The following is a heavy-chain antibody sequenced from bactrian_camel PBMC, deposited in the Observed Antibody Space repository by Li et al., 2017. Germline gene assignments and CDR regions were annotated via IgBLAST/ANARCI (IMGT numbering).Heavy chain of an antibody. D-gene: IGHD6*01. V-gene: IGHV3S53*01. J-gene: IGHJ6*01. CDR3: AADVWCTVVRYTPSTDVGV. CDR2: IDSDGST. Sequence: HVQLVESGGGSVQAGGSLRLSCAVSGYIYGSYCMGWFRREPGQREGVAAIDSDGSTSYADSVKGRFTISADYAKNTVYLQMNELRPEDTAEYYCAADVWCTVVRYTPSTDVGVWGPGTQVTVS. CDR1: GYIYGSYC.